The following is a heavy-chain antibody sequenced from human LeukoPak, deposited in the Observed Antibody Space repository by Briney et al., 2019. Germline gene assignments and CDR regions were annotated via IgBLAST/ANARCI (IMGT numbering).Heavy chain of an antibody. CDR2: ISRSSSTI. V-gene: IGHV3-48*02. CDR1: GFTFSSYY. J-gene: IGHJ3*02. Sequence: PGGSLGLSCAGSGFTFSSYYMIWVRQAPGKGLEWVSYISRSSSTIYYADSVKGRFTISRDNAKNSLYLQMNSLRDEDTAVYYCARDQFYAFDIWGQGTMVTVSS. CDR3: ARDQFYAFDI.